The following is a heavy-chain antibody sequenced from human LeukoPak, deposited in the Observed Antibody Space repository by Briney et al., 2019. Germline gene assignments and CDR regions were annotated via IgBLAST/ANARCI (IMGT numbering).Heavy chain of an antibody. D-gene: IGHD3-16*01. V-gene: IGHV4-39*01. CDR2: IYYSGST. CDR3: AGPREGFET. Sequence: PSETLSLTCTVSGGSISSSSYYWGWIRQPPGKGLEWIGSIYYSGSTYYNPSLKSRVTIYVDTSKNQFSLKLSSVTAADTAVYSRAGPREGFETWGPGTPVTVSS. CDR1: GGSISSSSYY. J-gene: IGHJ6*01.